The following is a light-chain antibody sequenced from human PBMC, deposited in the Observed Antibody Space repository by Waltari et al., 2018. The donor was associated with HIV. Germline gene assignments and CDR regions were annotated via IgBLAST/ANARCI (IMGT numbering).Light chain of an antibody. CDR3: QQYGSWPLT. J-gene: IGKJ4*01. V-gene: IGKV3-15*01. CDR2: DIS. CDR1: QSLTTQ. Sequence: ETVMTQSPAPLSVSPGEGVTLSCRASQSLTTQLAWYQQKPGQPPRLLIYDISMRATGIPVRFSGSGSGTDFTLAITSLQSEDFAVYYCQQYGSWPLTFGGGTKVEIK.